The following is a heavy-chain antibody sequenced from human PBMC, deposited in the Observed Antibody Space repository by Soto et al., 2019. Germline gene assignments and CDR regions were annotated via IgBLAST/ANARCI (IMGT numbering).Heavy chain of an antibody. CDR1: GFTFSGYA. V-gene: IGHV3-23*01. Sequence: EVQLLESGGGLVHPGGSLRLSCAASGFTFSGYAMNWVRQAPGKGLEWVSGISGSGGRTYYADSVKGRFTISRDNSKNPLYLQPNSLRAEDTAVYYCARRGPGGIVVVISATTGDFDYWGQGTLVTVSS. D-gene: IGHD2-15*01. CDR2: ISGSGGRT. J-gene: IGHJ4*02. CDR3: ARRGPGGIVVVISATTGDFDY.